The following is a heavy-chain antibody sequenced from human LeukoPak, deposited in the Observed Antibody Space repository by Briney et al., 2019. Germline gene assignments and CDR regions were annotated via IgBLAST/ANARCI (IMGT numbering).Heavy chain of an antibody. V-gene: IGHV3-48*04. Sequence: GGSLRLSCAASGFNYSSYTMNWVRQAPGMGLEWLSYISASRDITYYADSVKGRFTISRDNAKNSLYLQMNSLRAEDTALYYCAKDTSGLWFGELPRWGQGTLVTVSS. CDR2: ISASRDIT. J-gene: IGHJ4*02. CDR3: AKDTSGLWFGELPR. D-gene: IGHD3-10*01. CDR1: GFNYSSYT.